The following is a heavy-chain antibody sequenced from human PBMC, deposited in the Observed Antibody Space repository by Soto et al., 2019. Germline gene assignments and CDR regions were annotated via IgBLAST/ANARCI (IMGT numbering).Heavy chain of an antibody. V-gene: IGHV4-39*01. Sequence: SETLSLTCTVSGGSISSSSYYWGWIRQPPGKGLEWIGSIYYSGSTYYNPSLKSRVTISVDTSKNQFSLKLSSVTAADTAVYYCARRVVCIGGCYSLYDYWGQGTLVTVSS. CDR1: GGSISSSSYY. CDR3: ARRVVCIGGCYSLYDY. CDR2: IYYSGST. D-gene: IGHD2-15*01. J-gene: IGHJ4*02.